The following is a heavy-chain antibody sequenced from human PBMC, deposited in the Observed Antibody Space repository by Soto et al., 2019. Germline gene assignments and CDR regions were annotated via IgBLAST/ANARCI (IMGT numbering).Heavy chain of an antibody. CDR3: AKARSGWYHDD. CDR2: ISYDGSNK. V-gene: IGHV3-30*18. J-gene: IGHJ4*02. D-gene: IGHD6-19*01. Sequence: QVQLVESGGGVVQPGRSLRLSCAASGFTFSSYGMHWVRQAPGKGLEWVGVISYDGSNKYYADSVKGRFTISRDNSKNTLDLQMNSLRAEDTAVYYFAKARSGWYHDDWGQGTLVTVSS. CDR1: GFTFSSYG.